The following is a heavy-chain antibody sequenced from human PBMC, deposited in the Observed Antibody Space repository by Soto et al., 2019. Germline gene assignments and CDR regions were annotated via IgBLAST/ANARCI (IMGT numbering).Heavy chain of an antibody. V-gene: IGHV3-13*04. CDR1: GFTFSSYD. J-gene: IGHJ6*02. Sequence: EVQLVESGGGLVQPGGSLRLSCAASGFTFSSYDMHWVHQATGKGLEWVSAIGTAGDTYYPGSVKGRFTISRENAKNSLYLQMNSLRAGDTAVYYCARGPGYSSSGGYYYYYGMDVWGQGTTVTVSS. CDR3: ARGPGYSSSGGYYYYYGMDV. D-gene: IGHD6-13*01. CDR2: IGTAGDT.